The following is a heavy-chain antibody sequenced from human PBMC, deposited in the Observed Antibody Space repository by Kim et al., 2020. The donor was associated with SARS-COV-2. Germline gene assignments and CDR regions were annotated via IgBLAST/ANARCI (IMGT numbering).Heavy chain of an antibody. D-gene: IGHD6-19*01. Sequence: GGSLRLSCAASGFTFSNAWMSWVRQAPGKGLEWVARIKSKTDGGTTDYAAPVKGRFTISSADSKNTLYMQMNSLKTEDTAVYYCTTDSQYSSGWTGYYFDYWGQGTLVTVSS. CDR2: IKSKTDGGTT. V-gene: IGHV3-15*01. CDR1: GFTFSNAW. J-gene: IGHJ4*02. CDR3: TTDSQYSSGWTGYYFDY.